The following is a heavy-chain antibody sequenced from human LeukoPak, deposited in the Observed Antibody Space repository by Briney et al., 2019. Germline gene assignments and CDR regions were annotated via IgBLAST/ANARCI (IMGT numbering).Heavy chain of an antibody. CDR2: VDYNGGT. CDR1: GASVSSSH. Sequence: PSETLSLTCTVSGASVSSSHWNWVRQPPGKGLEWIGNVDYNGGTKYNPSLKSRVTMSLDTSKNQFSLKQKFVTAADTALYYCARGFYEPFDRWGQGTLVTVSS. D-gene: IGHD2/OR15-2a*01. CDR3: ARGFYEPFDR. V-gene: IGHV4-59*02. J-gene: IGHJ4*02.